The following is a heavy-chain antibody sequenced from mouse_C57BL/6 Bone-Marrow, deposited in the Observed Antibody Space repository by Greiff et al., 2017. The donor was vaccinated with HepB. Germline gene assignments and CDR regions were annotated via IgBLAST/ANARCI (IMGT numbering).Heavy chain of an antibody. CDR3: ARYDFLGY. CDR2: IDPSDSYT. CDR1: GYTFTSYW. V-gene: IGHV1-59*01. J-gene: IGHJ4*01. Sequence: QVQLQQPGAELVRPGTSVKLSCKASGYTFTSYWMHWVKQRPGQGLEWIGVIDPSDSYTNYNQKFKGKATLTVDTSSSTAYMQLSSLTSEDSAVYYCARYDFLGYWGQGTSVTVSS. D-gene: IGHD2-4*01.